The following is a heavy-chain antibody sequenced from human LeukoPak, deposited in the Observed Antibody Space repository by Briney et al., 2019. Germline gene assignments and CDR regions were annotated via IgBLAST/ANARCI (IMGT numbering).Heavy chain of an antibody. Sequence: GGSLRLSCAASGFTFSSYGMHWVRQAPGKGLEWVAVIWYDGSNKYYADSVKGRFTTSRDNSKNTLYLQMNSLRAEDTAVYYCARDAIRSGIAAAGDFDYWGQGTLVTVSS. CDR1: GFTFSSYG. CDR3: ARDAIRSGIAAAGDFDY. CDR2: IWYDGSNK. V-gene: IGHV3-33*01. D-gene: IGHD6-13*01. J-gene: IGHJ4*02.